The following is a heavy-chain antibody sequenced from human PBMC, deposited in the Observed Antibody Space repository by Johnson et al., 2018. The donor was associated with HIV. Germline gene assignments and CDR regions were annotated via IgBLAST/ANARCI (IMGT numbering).Heavy chain of an antibody. CDR1: GFAVSGNY. J-gene: IGHJ3*01. Sequence: EVQLVESGGGLIQPGGSLRLSCAASGFAVSGNYMSWVRQAPGKGLEWVSTIYSGGNRYYADSVKGRFTVSRDNSENTLYLQMNSLRAEDTAVYYCARAYYDSGGSYPHAFHVWGQGTMVTVSS. D-gene: IGHD3-22*01. V-gene: IGHV3-53*01. CDR3: ARAYYDSGGSYPHAFHV. CDR2: IYSGGNR.